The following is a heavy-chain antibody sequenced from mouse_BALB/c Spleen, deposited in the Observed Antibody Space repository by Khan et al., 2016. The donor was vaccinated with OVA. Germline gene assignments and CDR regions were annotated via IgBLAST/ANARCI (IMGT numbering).Heavy chain of an antibody. J-gene: IGHJ2*01. Sequence: EVELVESGGGLGQPGGSLKLSCAASGFTFSSYGMSWVRQTPDKRLELVATINTNVGSTYSPDSVKGRFTISRDNAKNTLYLQMSILKSEDTAMYYCARVGIIYYGNYAYYFDYWGQGTTLTVSS. CDR3: ARVGIIYYGNYAYYFDY. CDR2: INTNVGST. D-gene: IGHD2-1*01. V-gene: IGHV5-6-3*01. CDR1: GFTFSSYG.